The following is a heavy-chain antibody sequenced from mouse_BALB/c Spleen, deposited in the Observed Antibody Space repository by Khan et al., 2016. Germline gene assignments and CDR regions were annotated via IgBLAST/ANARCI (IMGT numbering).Heavy chain of an antibody. Sequence: QVQLKESGPGLVQPSQSLSITCTVSGFSLTSYGVHWVRQPPGKGLEWLGVIWSGGSTDYNAAFISRLSISKDNSKSQVFFKMNSLQADDTAIYYCARNSFITTVVATTPDYWGQGTSVTVSS. J-gene: IGHJ4*01. V-gene: IGHV2-4*02. CDR1: GFSLTSYG. CDR3: ARNSFITTVVATTPDY. D-gene: IGHD1-1*01. CDR2: IWSGGST.